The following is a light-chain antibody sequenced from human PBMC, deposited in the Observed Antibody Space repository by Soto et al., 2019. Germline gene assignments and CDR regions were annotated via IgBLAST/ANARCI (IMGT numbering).Light chain of an antibody. Sequence: EIVLTQSPGTLSLSPGERATLSCRASQSVSNNYLAWYQQKPGQAPRLLIYGASSRATGIPDRFSGSGSGTDFALTISRLEPEDFAVYHCQQYGGSPLTFGQGTKVEIK. CDR3: QQYGGSPLT. CDR1: QSVSNNY. CDR2: GAS. V-gene: IGKV3-20*01. J-gene: IGKJ1*01.